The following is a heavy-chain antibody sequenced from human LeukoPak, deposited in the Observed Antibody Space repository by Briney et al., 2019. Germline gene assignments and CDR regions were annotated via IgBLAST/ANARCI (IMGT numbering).Heavy chain of an antibody. Sequence: GGSLRLSCAASGFTFSVYWMHSVRQVPGKGLVWVSRINTDGSSTSYADSVKGRFTISRDNAKNTLYLQMNSLRAEDRAVYYCAKPCVNVWYYFDYWGQGTLVTVSS. CDR2: INTDGSST. J-gene: IGHJ4*02. CDR1: GFTFSVYW. CDR3: AKPCVNVWYYFDY. D-gene: IGHD2-8*02. V-gene: IGHV3-74*01.